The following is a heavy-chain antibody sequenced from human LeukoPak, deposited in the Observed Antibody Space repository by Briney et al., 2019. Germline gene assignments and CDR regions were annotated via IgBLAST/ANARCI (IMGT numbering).Heavy chain of an antibody. Sequence: ASVKVSCKASGYTFTSYAMHWARQAPGQRLEWMGWINAGNGNTKYSQKFQGRVTITRDTSASTAYMELSSLRSEDTAVYYCARVGGMVYAQWFDPWGQGTLVTVSS. D-gene: IGHD2-8*01. J-gene: IGHJ5*02. CDR2: INAGNGNT. V-gene: IGHV1-3*01. CDR3: ARVGGMVYAQWFDP. CDR1: GYTFTSYA.